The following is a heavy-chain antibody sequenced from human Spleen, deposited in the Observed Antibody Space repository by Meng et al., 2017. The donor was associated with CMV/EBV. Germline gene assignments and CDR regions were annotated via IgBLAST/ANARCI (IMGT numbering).Heavy chain of an antibody. D-gene: IGHD3-10*01. CDR1: GFTFSGYG. Sequence: GGSLRLSCAASGFTFSGYGIHWVRQAPGKGLEWVAYIRYDGSHKYYVDSVKGRFTISRDNSKNTLYLQMNSLRAEDTAVYYCAKERWFGLTAYYYCGMDVWGQGTTVTVSS. CDR2: IRYDGSHK. J-gene: IGHJ6*02. CDR3: AKERWFGLTAYYYCGMDV. V-gene: IGHV3-30*02.